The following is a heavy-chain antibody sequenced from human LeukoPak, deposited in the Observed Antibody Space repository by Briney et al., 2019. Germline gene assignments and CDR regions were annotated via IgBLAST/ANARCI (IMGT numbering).Heavy chain of an antibody. CDR1: GGSFSGYY. D-gene: IGHD3-16*02. Sequence: PSETLSLTCAVFGGSFSGYYWSCIRQTPGKGLEWIGEINHSGGTHYNPSLKSRVTISADTSKNQFSLKLTSVTAADAAVYYCASGTRYNPFDYWGQGTRVTVSS. CDR3: ASGTRYNPFDY. V-gene: IGHV4-34*01. CDR2: INHSGGT. J-gene: IGHJ4*02.